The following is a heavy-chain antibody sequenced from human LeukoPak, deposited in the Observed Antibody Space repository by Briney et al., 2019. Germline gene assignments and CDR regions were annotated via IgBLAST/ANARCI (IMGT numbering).Heavy chain of an antibody. CDR2: IYYDGRT. J-gene: IGHJ2*01. V-gene: IGHV4-39*01. CDR3: ARRVYCTGGACRNWYFDL. D-gene: IGHD2-8*02. CDR1: GGSISSTTYY. Sequence: SETLSLTCNVSGGSISSTTYYWGWARQPPGKGLEWFGSIYYDGRTYYNPSLQSQLTISVDTSKNQFSPRLSSVTAADTAVYYCARRVYCTGGACRNWYFDLWGRGTLVTVSS.